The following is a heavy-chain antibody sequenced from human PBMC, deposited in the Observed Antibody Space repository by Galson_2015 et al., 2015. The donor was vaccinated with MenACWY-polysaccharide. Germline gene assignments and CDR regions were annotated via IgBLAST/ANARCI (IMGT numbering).Heavy chain of an antibody. CDR3: ARKDHGTGSMDV. CDR1: GYLFTSFA. D-gene: IGHD3-10*01. Sequence: QSGAEVKKPGESLKISCTASGYLFTSFAIGWVRQMPGKGLEWLGIIYPRDSDVKYNPSFQGQVTFSADRSTNTTYLQWNSLKASDSAMYYCARKDHGTGSMDVWGQGTTVTVPS. J-gene: IGHJ6*02. CDR2: IYPRDSDV. V-gene: IGHV5-51*01.